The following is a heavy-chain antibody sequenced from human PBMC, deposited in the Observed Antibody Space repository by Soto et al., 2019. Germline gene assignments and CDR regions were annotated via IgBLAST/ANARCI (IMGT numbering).Heavy chain of an antibody. CDR3: ARDQEFEYSSSSVDY. V-gene: IGHV3-33*08. CDR1: GFTFSSYG. D-gene: IGHD6-6*01. CDR2: IWYDGSNK. J-gene: IGHJ4*02. Sequence: GGSLRLSCAASGFTFSSYGMHWVRQAPGKGLEWVAVIWYDGSNKYYADSVKGRFTISRDNSKNTLYLQMNSLRAEDTAVYYCARDQEFEYSSSSVDYWGQGTLVTVSS.